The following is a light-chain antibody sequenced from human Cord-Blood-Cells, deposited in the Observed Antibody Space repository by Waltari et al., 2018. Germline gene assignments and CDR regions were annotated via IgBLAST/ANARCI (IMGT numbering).Light chain of an antibody. Sequence: QSALTQPASVSGSPGQSITIPCTGTSRDVGSYNLFSWYQQHPGKAPKLMIYEGSKRPSGFSNRFSGSKSGNTASLTISGLQAEDEADYYCCSYAGSSTFEVFGGGTKLTVL. CDR3: CSYAGSSTFEV. V-gene: IGLV2-23*03. J-gene: IGLJ2*01. CDR2: EGS. CDR1: SRDVGSYNL.